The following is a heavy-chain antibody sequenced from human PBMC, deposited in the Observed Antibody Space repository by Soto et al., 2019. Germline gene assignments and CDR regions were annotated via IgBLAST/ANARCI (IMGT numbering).Heavy chain of an antibody. D-gene: IGHD5-18*01. V-gene: IGHV3-23*01. CDR3: AKDLTVEDTAMVT. CDR1: GFTFSNYA. CDR2: ISGSGDKT. Sequence: PGGSLRLSCAASGFTFSNYAMSWVRQAPGKGPEWVSAISGSGDKTYYVDSVKGRFTISRDNSKSTLYLQMNSLRAEDTAVYYCAKDLTVEDTAMVTWGQGTLVTVSS. J-gene: IGHJ5*02.